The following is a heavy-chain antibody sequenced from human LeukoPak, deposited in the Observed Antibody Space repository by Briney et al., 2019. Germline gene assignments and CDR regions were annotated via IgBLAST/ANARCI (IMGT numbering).Heavy chain of an antibody. Sequence: ASVKVSCKASGYTFTGYYMHWVRQAPGQGLEWMGWINPNSGGTNYAQKFQGRVTMTRDTSISTAYMELSRLRSDDTAMYYCARAEESSGWSPPVAFDPWGQETLVTVSS. D-gene: IGHD6-19*01. CDR2: INPNSGGT. J-gene: IGHJ5*02. CDR1: GYTFTGYY. CDR3: ARAEESSGWSPPVAFDP. V-gene: IGHV1-2*02.